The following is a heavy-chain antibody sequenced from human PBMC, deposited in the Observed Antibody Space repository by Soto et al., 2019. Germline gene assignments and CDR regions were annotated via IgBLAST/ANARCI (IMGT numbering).Heavy chain of an antibody. Sequence: GGSLRLSCAASGFTFSSYSMNWARQAPGKGLEWVAVISYDGSNKYYADSVKGRFTISRDNSKNTLYLQMNSLRAEDTAVYYCAKGYSSSWYPPIDYWGQGTLVTVSS. V-gene: IGHV3-30*18. J-gene: IGHJ4*02. CDR1: GFTFSSYS. CDR2: ISYDGSNK. D-gene: IGHD6-13*01. CDR3: AKGYSSSWYPPIDY.